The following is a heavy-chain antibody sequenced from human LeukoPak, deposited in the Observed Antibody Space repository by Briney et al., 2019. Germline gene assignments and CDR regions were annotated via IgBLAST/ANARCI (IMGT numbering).Heavy chain of an antibody. V-gene: IGHV3-23*01. CDR2: ITATGDTA. J-gene: IGHJ4*02. Sequence: GGSLRLSCVASGFTFTKCDMSWIRQAPGKGLEWVAIITATGDTAYYADSVKGRFTISRDNSRNTVYMQMDSLRAEDTAIYYCAGDRNSDWYSPLDYWGQGSQVTVSP. CDR3: AGDRNSDWYSPLDY. D-gene: IGHD6-19*01. CDR1: GFTFTKCD.